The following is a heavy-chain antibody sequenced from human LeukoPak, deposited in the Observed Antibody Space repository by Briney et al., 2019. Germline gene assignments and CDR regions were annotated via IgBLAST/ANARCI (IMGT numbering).Heavy chain of an antibody. D-gene: IGHD1-1*01. CDR1: GFTFSSYE. Sequence: PGGSLRLSCAASGFTFSSYEMNWVRQAPGKGLEWVSYINSGGSTLYYADSVKGRFTISRDNAKNSLYLQMNGLRAEDTAVYYCARIHNLGILAHFDYWGQGTLVTVSS. J-gene: IGHJ4*02. CDR2: INSGGSTL. CDR3: ARIHNLGILAHFDY. V-gene: IGHV3-48*03.